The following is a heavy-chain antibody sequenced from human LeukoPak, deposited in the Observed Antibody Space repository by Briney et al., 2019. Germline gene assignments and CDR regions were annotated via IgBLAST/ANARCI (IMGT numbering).Heavy chain of an antibody. D-gene: IGHD3-10*01. CDR1: GFTFDDFT. CDR3: AKDADFFGSGSYYFDY. J-gene: IGHJ4*02. CDR2: ISWDGGSR. Sequence: PGGSLRLSCAASGFTFDDFTMHWVRQAPGKGLEWVSLISWDGGSRYYADSVKGRFTISRDNSKNTLYLQMNSLRAEDTAVYYCAKDADFFGSGSYYFDYWGQGTLVTVSS. V-gene: IGHV3-43*01.